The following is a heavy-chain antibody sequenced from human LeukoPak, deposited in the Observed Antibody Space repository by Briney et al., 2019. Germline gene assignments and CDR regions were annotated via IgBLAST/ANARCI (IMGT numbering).Heavy chain of an antibody. Sequence: GGSLRLSCAASGFTFSSYAMSWVRQAPGKGLEWVSALSGSGGSTYYADSVKGRFTISRDNSKNTLYLQMNSLRAEDTAVYYCAKVLGVRGYYYYGMDVWGQGTTVTVSS. CDR2: LSGSGGST. CDR3: AKVLGVRGYYYYGMDV. V-gene: IGHV3-23*01. D-gene: IGHD3-10*01. CDR1: GFTFSSYA. J-gene: IGHJ6*02.